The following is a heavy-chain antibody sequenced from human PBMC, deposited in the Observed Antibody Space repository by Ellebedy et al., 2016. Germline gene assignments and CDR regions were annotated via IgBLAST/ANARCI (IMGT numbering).Heavy chain of an antibody. CDR1: GFNFNIYS. CDR3: ARADLDV. V-gene: IGHV3-48*04. J-gene: IGHJ6*02. CDR2: ISSTSSLI. Sequence: GGSLRLSCAASGFNFNIYSFNWVRQAPGKGLEWVSYISSTSSLIHYADSVKGRFTISRDNAKNLLFLQMNSLRAEDTAVYYCARADLDVWGQGTTVTVSS.